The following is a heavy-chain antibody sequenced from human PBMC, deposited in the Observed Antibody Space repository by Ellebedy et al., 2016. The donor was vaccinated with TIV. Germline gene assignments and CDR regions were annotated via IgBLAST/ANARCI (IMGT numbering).Heavy chain of an antibody. CDR2: IKSNTDGGTT. CDR1: GFTFNNAW. D-gene: IGHD1-26*01. CDR3: RKGATTRNFDY. V-gene: IGHV3-15*01. J-gene: IGHJ4*02. Sequence: GESLKISXAASGFTFNNAWMSWVRQAPGKGLEWVGRIKSNTDGGTTDYAAPVKGRFTISRDDSKNTLYLQMNSLKTEDTAVYYCRKGATTRNFDYWGQGTLVTVSS.